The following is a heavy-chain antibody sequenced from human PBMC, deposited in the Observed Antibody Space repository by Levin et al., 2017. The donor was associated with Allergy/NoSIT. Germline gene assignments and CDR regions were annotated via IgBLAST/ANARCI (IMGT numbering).Heavy chain of an antibody. J-gene: IGHJ4*02. CDR2: ISKNGAGT. V-gene: IGHV3-23*01. CDR1: GFTFSSYA. D-gene: IGHD1-26*01. Sequence: ETLSLTCAASGFTFSSYAMSWVRQAPGKGLEWVSGISKNGAGTFYADAVKGRFTISRDNSKNTLYLQMNSLSAEDTAMYYCAKALGTVEGTWWDDYWGQGTLVTVSS. CDR3: AKALGTVEGTWWDDY.